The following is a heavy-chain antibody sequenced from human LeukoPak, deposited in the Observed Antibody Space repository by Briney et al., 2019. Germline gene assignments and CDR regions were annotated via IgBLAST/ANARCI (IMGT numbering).Heavy chain of an antibody. Sequence: PSETLSLTCAVYGESFSGHYGNWIRQPPAKGLEWIGEINRSGSTKYNPSLKSRVTISVDTSKNQFSLKLNFVTAADTAVYYCARGSRYDYGSTGYYSHDYWGQGTLVTVSS. CDR1: GESFSGHY. CDR3: ARGSRYDYGSTGYYSHDY. V-gene: IGHV4-34*01. D-gene: IGHD3-22*01. CDR2: INRSGST. J-gene: IGHJ4*02.